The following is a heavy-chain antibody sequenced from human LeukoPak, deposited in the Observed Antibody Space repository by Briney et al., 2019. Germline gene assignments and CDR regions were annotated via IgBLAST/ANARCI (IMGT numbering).Heavy chain of an antibody. CDR2: ISAYNGDT. CDR3: AGEVQSPMVRGGDLDY. J-gene: IGHJ4*02. V-gene: IGHV1-18*01. CDR1: GYTFISYG. D-gene: IGHD3-10*01. Sequence: ASVKVSCKASGYTFISYGISWVRQAPGEGLEWMGWISAYNGDTNYAQKFQGRVTMTTDTSTTTAYMDLRSLRSDDTAVYYCAGEVQSPMVRGGDLDYWGQGTLVTVSS.